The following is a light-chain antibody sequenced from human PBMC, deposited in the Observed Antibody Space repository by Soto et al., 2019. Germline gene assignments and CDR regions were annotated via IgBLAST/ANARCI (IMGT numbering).Light chain of an antibody. Sequence: QSVLIQPPSVSGSPGQSVTISCTGTSSDVGSCDYVSWYQQHPGKAPKLMIYEVSNRPSGVSNRFSGSKSGNTASLTISGLQAEDEADYYCSSYTSSIAYVFGTGTKVTVL. CDR1: SSDVGSCDY. CDR2: EVS. J-gene: IGLJ1*01. CDR3: SSYTSSIAYV. V-gene: IGLV2-14*01.